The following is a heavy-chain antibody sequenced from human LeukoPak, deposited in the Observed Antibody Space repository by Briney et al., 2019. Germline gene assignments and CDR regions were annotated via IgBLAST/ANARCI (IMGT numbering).Heavy chain of an antibody. CDR1: GDSVSSSSGA. Sequence: SQTLSLTCAISGDSVSSSSGAWNWIRQSPSRGLEWLGRTYYRSKWSNDYAVSVRSRITINADTSKNQFSLQLNSVTPEDTAVYYCARGGSGGCRLGPTCAFDPWGQGTLVTVSA. J-gene: IGHJ5*02. V-gene: IGHV6-1*01. CDR3: ARGGSGGCRLGPTCAFDP. D-gene: IGHD1-26*01. CDR2: TYYRSKWSN.